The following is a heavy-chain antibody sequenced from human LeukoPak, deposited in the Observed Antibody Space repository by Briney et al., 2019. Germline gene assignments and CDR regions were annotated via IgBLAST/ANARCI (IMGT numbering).Heavy chain of an antibody. J-gene: IGHJ3*02. Sequence: PGGSLRLSCAASGFTFSSYWMSWVRQAPGKGLEWVSVIYSGGSTYYADSVKGRFTISRDNSKNTLYLQMNSLRAEDTAVYYCASSTIFGVVTPRDAFDIWGQGTMVTVSS. CDR3: ASSTIFGVVTPRDAFDI. V-gene: IGHV3-53*01. CDR2: IYSGGST. D-gene: IGHD3-3*01. CDR1: GFTFSSYW.